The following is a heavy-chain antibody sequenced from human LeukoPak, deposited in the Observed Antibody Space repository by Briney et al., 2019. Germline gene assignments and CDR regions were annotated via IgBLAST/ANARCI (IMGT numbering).Heavy chain of an antibody. CDR2: IKNDGSST. J-gene: IGHJ4*02. D-gene: IGHD2-21*02. CDR1: GFTFSRYW. V-gene: IGHV3-74*01. CDR3: ATENY. Sequence: GESLKISCAASGFTFSRYWMNWVRQAPGKGLVWVSRIKNDGSSTTYADFVKGRFAISRDNAKNTLYLQINSLRADDTAVYHCATENYWGQGTLVAVSS.